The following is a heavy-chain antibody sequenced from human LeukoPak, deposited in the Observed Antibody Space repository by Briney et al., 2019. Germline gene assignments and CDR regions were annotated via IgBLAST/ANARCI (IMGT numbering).Heavy chain of an antibody. J-gene: IGHJ4*02. CDR1: GFTFSSYA. V-gene: IGHV3-23*01. D-gene: IGHD5-18*01. CDR2: INGSGGST. CDR3: AKRIQSAMATGY. Sequence: GGSLRVSCAASGFTFSSYAMSWVRQAPGKGLEWVSDINGSGGSTYYADSVKGRFTISRDNSKNTLYLQMNSLRAEDTAVYYCAKRIQSAMATGYWGQGTLVTVSS.